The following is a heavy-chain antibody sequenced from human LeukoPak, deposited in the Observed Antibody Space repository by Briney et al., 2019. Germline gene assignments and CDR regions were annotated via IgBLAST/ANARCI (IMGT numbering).Heavy chain of an antibody. CDR1: GGSISSHY. Sequence: SEILSLTCTVSGGSISSHYWSWIRQPPGRGLEWIGYIYYSGSTNYNPSLKSRVTMSADTSKNQFSLKLSSVTAADTAVYYCARGGWSLDFWGRGTLVAISS. V-gene: IGHV4-59*11. CDR2: IYYSGST. D-gene: IGHD6-19*01. J-gene: IGHJ4*02. CDR3: ARGGWSLDF.